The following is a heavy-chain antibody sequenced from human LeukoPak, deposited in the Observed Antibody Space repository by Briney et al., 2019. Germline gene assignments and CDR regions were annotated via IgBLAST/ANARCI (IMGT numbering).Heavy chain of an antibody. V-gene: IGHV1-2*06. J-gene: IGHJ4*02. CDR2: INPNSGGT. CDR1: GYTFTGYY. D-gene: IGHD3-22*01. Sequence: ASVKVSCKASGYTFTGYYMHWVRQAPGQGLEWMGRINPNSGGTNYAQKFQGRVTMTRDTSISTAYMELSRLRSDDTAVYYCARTRASYDSSGPGDYWGQGTLVTASS. CDR3: ARTRASYDSSGPGDY.